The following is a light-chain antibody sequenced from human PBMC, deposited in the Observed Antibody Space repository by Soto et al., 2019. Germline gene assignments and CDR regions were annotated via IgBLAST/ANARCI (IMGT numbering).Light chain of an antibody. J-gene: IGKJ5*01. CDR2: GAS. CDR3: QQYNTWPTIT. CDR1: QSVRSN. Sequence: EVVVTQSPATLSVSRGERVTLSCRASQSVRSNLAWYQQKPGQSPRLIIYGASNRATGIPDRLSGSGSGTEFTLTISSLQSEAFAVYSCQQYNTWPTITVGQGTRMDIK. V-gene: IGKV3-15*01.